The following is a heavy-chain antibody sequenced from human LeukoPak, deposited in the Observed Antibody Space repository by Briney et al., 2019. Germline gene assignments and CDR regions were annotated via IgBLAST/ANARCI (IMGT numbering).Heavy chain of an antibody. D-gene: IGHD3-10*01. CDR1: GGSISSGGYS. Sequence: SETLSLTCAVSGGSISSGGYSWSWIRQPPGKGLEWIGYIYHSGSTYYNPSLKSQVTISVDRSKNQFSLKLSSVTAADTAVYYCARLLWFGESIEHWYFDLWGRGTLVTVSS. CDR3: ARLLWFGESIEHWYFDL. J-gene: IGHJ2*01. V-gene: IGHV4-30-2*01. CDR2: IYHSGST.